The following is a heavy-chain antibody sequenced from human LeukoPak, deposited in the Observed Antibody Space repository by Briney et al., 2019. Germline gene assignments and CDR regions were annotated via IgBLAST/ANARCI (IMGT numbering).Heavy chain of an antibody. V-gene: IGHV4-61*02. CDR3: ARERFLEWANWFDP. Sequence: SQTLSLTCTVSGGSISSGSYYWRWIRQPAGKGLEWIGRIYTSGSTNYNPSLKSRVTISVDTSKNQFSLKLSSVTAADTAVYYCARERFLEWANWFDPWGQGTLVTVSS. J-gene: IGHJ5*02. CDR1: GGSISSGSYY. D-gene: IGHD3-3*01. CDR2: IYTSGST.